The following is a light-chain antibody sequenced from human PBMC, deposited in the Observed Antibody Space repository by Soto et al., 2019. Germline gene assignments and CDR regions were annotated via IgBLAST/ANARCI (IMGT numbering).Light chain of an antibody. CDR3: HQYSSSTKT. V-gene: IGKV3-20*01. CDR2: GAS. CDR1: QSVSSTY. J-gene: IGKJ1*01. Sequence: EIVLTHSPGTLSLSPGERATLSCRASQSVSSTYLAWYQQRPGQAPRLLIYGASSRATGIPDRFSGSGSGTDYTLTISRLEPEDFAVYYCHQYSSSTKTFGQGTKVDIK.